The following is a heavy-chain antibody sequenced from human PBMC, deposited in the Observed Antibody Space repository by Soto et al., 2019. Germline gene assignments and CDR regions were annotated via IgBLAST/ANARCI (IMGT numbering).Heavy chain of an antibody. CDR3: TRRPGS. J-gene: IGHJ5*02. CDR1: GFTISNNY. V-gene: IGHV3-66*01. CDR2: IYSGGNT. D-gene: IGHD7-27*01. Sequence: EVRLVESGGGLVQPGESLRLSCAASGFTISNNYMSWVRQARGKGLEWVSFIYSGGNTYYADSVKGRFTISRDKSKNTLYLQMNNLRVEDTAVYYCTRRPGSWGQGTLVTVSS.